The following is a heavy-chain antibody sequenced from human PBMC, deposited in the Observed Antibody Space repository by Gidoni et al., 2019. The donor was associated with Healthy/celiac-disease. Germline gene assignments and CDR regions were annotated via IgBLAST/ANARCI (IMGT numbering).Heavy chain of an antibody. CDR2: IYTSGST. D-gene: IGHD3-22*01. CDR1: VVSISSGSYY. CDR3: ARETYYYDSSGYYFFDY. J-gene: IGHJ4*02. V-gene: IGHV4-61*02. Sequence: QVHLQESGPGLVKPSQTLSLTSTVSVVSISSGSYYCSWFRQPAGKVLEWIGRIYTSGSTNYNPSLKSRVTISVDTSKNKFSLKLSSVTAADTAVYYWARETYYYDSSGYYFFDYWGQGTLVTVSS.